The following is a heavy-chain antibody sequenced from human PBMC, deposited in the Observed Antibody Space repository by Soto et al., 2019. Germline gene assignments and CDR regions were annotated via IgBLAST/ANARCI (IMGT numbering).Heavy chain of an antibody. D-gene: IGHD1-1*01. CDR3: ARGRTVSSIGPLLV. CDR2: VSPKSGNT. Sequence: QIQLVQSGAEVKKPGASVKVSCKASGYNFFDYGVSWVRQAPGQGLEWMGWVSPKSGNTDYARKVQSGVTMTTVTSPRTAYMELGGLRSDDTPVYYCARGRTVSSIGPLLVWGQGTLVSVSS. V-gene: IGHV1-18*01. CDR1: GYNFFDYG. J-gene: IGHJ1*01.